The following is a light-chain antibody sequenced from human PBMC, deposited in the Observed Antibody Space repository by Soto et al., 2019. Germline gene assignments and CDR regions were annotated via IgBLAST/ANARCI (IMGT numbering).Light chain of an antibody. V-gene: IGLV2-11*01. CDR3: CSYAGSYSVV. CDR1: SSDVGGYNC. CDR2: DVS. J-gene: IGLJ2*01. Sequence: QSALAQPRSVSGSPGQSVTVSCTGTSSDVGGYNCVSWYQHHPGKVPKLMIYDVSKRPSGVPDRFSGSKSGDTASLTISGLQAEDEDDYYCCSYAGSYSVVFGGGTKVTVL.